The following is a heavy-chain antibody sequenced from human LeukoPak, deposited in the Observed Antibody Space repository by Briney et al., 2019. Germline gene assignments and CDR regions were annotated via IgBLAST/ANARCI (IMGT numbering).Heavy chain of an antibody. D-gene: IGHD3-10*01. CDR2: LSHSGST. J-gene: IGHJ5*02. CDR3: VRGPYGSGISNWFDP. CDR1: GYSISTGYY. V-gene: IGHV4-38-2*02. Sequence: PSETLSLTCTVSGYSISTGYYWGWIRQPPGKGLEWVASLSHSGSTYYNPSLKSRVTISVDTSKNQFSLKLTSVTAADTAVYYCVRGPYGSGISNWFDPWGQGTQVIVSS.